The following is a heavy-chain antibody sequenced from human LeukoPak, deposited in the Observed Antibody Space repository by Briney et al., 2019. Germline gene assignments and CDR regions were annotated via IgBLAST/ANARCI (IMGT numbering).Heavy chain of an antibody. D-gene: IGHD2-15*01. CDR1: GGSISSGSYY. V-gene: IGHV4-61*02. Sequence: PSETLPLTCTVSGGSISSGSYYWSWIRQPAGKGLEWIGRFYTNGSTNYNPSLKSRVTISVDTSKNQFSLKLSSVTAADTAVYYCARLPGLDYFDYWGQGTLVTVSS. J-gene: IGHJ4*02. CDR2: FYTNGST. CDR3: ARLPGLDYFDY.